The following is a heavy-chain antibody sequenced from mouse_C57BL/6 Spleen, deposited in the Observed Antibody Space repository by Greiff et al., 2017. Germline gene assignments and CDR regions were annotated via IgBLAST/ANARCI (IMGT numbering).Heavy chain of an antibody. D-gene: IGHD2-5*01. CDR3: ARVSYYSNYGFNYAMDY. CDR1: GFTFSSYA. CDR2: ISDGGSYT. V-gene: IGHV5-4*01. Sequence: VQLVESGGGLVKPGGSLKLSCAASGFTFSSYAMSWVRQTPEKRLEWVATISDGGSYTYYPDNVKGRFTISRDNAKNNLYLQMSHLKSEDTAMYYCARVSYYSNYGFNYAMDYWGQGTSVTVSS. J-gene: IGHJ4*01.